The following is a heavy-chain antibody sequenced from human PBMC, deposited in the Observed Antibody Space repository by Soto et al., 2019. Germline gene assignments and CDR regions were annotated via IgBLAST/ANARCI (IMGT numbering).Heavy chain of an antibody. CDR2: VNNDGSDT. Sequence: EVKLVESGGGLVQPGESLRLSCAASGFTFSNFWMHWVRQAPGKGLVWVSFVNNDGSDTSHADSVKGRFTISRDNAKNTLYLQMNSLRGEDTAVYYCVRGVGGLDQWGQGTLVTVSS. CDR1: GFTFSNFW. V-gene: IGHV3-74*01. D-gene: IGHD2-15*01. J-gene: IGHJ4*02. CDR3: VRGVGGLDQ.